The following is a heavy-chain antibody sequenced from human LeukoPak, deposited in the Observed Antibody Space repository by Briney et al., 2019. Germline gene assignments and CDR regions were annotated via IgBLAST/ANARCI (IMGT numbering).Heavy chain of an antibody. Sequence: SETLSLTCTVSGGSISSGSYYWSWIRQPAGKGLEWIGRIYTSGRTNYNPSLKSRVTISVDTSKNQFSLKLSSVTAADTAVYYCARQASHLDYWGQGTLVTVSS. CDR2: IYTSGRT. CDR1: GGSISSGSYY. J-gene: IGHJ4*02. CDR3: ARQASHLDY. D-gene: IGHD2-2*01. V-gene: IGHV4-61*02.